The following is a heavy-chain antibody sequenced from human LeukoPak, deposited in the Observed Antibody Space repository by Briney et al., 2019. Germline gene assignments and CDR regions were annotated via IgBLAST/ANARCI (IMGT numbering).Heavy chain of an antibody. CDR3: AREEPGIAVAGFDY. Sequence: GGSLTLSCVASGFTFSNYAMSWVRQAPGKGLEWVSAISGSGGSTYYADSVKGRFTISRDNSKNTLYLQMNSLRAEDTAVYYCAREEPGIAVAGFDYWGQGTLVTVSS. CDR1: GFTFSNYA. CDR2: ISGSGGST. D-gene: IGHD6-19*01. J-gene: IGHJ4*02. V-gene: IGHV3-23*01.